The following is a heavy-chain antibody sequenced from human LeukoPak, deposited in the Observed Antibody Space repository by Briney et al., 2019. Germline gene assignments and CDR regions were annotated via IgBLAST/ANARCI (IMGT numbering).Heavy chain of an antibody. CDR3: AKDPEQLIGYCSGGTCSLRY. D-gene: IGHD2-15*01. Sequence: GGSLRLSCAASGFTFSTFAMSWVRQAPGKGLEWVSTISGSGTSTYFADSVRGRFTISRDNSKNTLYLQMNSLRAEDTAVYYCAKDPEQLIGYCSGGTCSLRYWGQGTLVTVSS. CDR1: GFTFSTFA. CDR2: ISGSGTST. J-gene: IGHJ4*02. V-gene: IGHV3-23*01.